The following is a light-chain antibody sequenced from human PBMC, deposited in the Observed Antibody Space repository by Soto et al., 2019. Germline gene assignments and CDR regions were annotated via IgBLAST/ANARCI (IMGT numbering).Light chain of an antibody. CDR3: LQHSGTSPKT. J-gene: IGKJ1*01. Sequence: EIVLTQSPATLSSFPGDRVTLSCRASQYINTRLAWYQHRPGQAPRLLIYQTSIRAAGIPARFSASGTGTDFTLNITRLEPEDSAVYYCLQHSGTSPKTFGQGTKVDIK. CDR1: QYINTR. CDR2: QTS. V-gene: IGKV3D-11*03.